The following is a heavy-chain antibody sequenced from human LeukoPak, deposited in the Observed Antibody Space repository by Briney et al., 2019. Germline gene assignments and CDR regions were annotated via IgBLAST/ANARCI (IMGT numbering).Heavy chain of an antibody. J-gene: IGHJ4*02. V-gene: IGHV3-74*01. D-gene: IGHD6-13*01. CDR1: GFTFSSYW. CDR3: AVTGYSSSWSFDY. Sequence: QPGGSLRLSCAASGFTFSSYWMHWVRQAPGKGLVWVSRINTDGSTTSYADSVKGRFTISRDNAKNTVYLQMNSLRAEDTAVYYCAVTGYSSSWSFDYWGQGTLVTVSP. CDR2: INTDGSTT.